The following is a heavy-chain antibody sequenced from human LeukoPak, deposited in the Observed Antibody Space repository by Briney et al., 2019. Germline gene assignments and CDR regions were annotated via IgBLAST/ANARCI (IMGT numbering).Heavy chain of an antibody. V-gene: IGHV4-39*07. Sequence: SETLSLTCTVSGGSISSSSYYWGWIRQPPGKGLEWIGSIYYSGSTNYNPSLKSRVTISVDTSKNQFSLKLSSVTAADTAVYYCARRDFWSGYYTDYWGQGTLVTISS. CDR2: IYYSGST. CDR3: ARRDFWSGYYTDY. CDR1: GGSISSSSYY. J-gene: IGHJ4*02. D-gene: IGHD3-3*01.